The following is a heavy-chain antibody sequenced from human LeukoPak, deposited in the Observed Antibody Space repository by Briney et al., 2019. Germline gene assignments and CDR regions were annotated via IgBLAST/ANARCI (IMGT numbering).Heavy chain of an antibody. CDR1: GGSFSGYY. CDR2: INHSGST. CDR3: ARGENSSGWYVGDAFDI. V-gene: IGHV4-34*01. D-gene: IGHD6-19*01. J-gene: IGHJ3*02. Sequence: KPSETLSLTCAVYGGSFSGYYWSWIRQPPGKGLEWIGEINHSGSTNYNPSLKSRVTISVGTSKNQFSLKLSSVTAADTAVYYCARGENSSGWYVGDAFDIWGQGTMVTVSS.